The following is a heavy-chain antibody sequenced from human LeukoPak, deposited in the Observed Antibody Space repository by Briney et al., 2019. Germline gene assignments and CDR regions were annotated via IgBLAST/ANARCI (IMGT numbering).Heavy chain of an antibody. V-gene: IGHV4-59*08. CDR1: GFTFSSYS. J-gene: IGHJ4*02. CDR2: IYFSGGT. D-gene: IGHD6-19*01. CDR3: ARVPIPAVSGYYFDY. Sequence: GSLRLSCAASGFTFSSYSMNWVRQAPGKGLEWIGYIYFSGGTKYNPSLKSRVTISLDTSTNQFSLNLRSVTAADTAVYFCARVPIPAVSGYYFDYWGQGALVTVSS.